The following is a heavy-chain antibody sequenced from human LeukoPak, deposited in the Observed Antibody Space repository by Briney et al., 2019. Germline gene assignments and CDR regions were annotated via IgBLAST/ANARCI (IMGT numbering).Heavy chain of an antibody. CDR2: IWYDGSNK. Sequence: PGGSLRLSCAASGFTFSSYGMHWVRQAPGKGLEWVAVIWYDGSNKYYADSVKGRFTISRDNSKNTLYLQMNSLRAEDTAVYYCARDQELRFLEWFTYYYYGMDVWGQGTTVTVSS. CDR3: ARDQELRFLEWFTYYYYGMDV. D-gene: IGHD3-3*01. CDR1: GFTFSSYG. J-gene: IGHJ6*02. V-gene: IGHV3-33*01.